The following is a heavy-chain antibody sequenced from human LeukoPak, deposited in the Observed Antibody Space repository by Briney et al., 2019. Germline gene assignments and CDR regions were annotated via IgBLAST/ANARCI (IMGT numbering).Heavy chain of an antibody. CDR2: IISSSRST. J-gene: IGHJ4*02. CDR3: AIHTVPNDY. D-gene: IGHD4-17*01. Sequence: GGSLRLSCAASGFTFSNHGMNWVRQAPGKGLEWVSGIISSSRSTYYADSVKGRFTISRDNAKNSLYLQMNSLRAEDTAVYYCAIHTVPNDYWGQGTLVTVSS. V-gene: IGHV3-48*04. CDR1: GFTFSNHG.